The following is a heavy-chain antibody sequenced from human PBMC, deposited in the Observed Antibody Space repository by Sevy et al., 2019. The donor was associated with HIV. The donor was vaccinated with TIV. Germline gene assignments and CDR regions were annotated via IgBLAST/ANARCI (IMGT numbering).Heavy chain of an antibody. CDR2: INPSGGST. Sequence: ASVKVSCKASGYTFTSDYMHWVRQAPGQGLEWMGIINPSGGSTSYAQKFQGRVTMTRETSTSTVYMELSSLRSEDTAVYYCARDSDNYGILTGYYPFDYWGQGTLVTVSS. V-gene: IGHV1-46*01. J-gene: IGHJ4*02. CDR3: ARDSDNYGILTGYYPFDY. CDR1: GYTFTSDY. D-gene: IGHD3-9*01.